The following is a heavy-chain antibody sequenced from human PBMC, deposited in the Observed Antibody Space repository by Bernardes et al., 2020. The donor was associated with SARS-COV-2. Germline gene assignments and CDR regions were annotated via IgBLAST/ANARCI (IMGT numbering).Heavy chain of an antibody. CDR2: IIPVPGII. D-gene: IGHD2-21*01. J-gene: IGHJ4*02. CDR1: GDSLTTYT. CDR3: ARAGGDLNAYND. V-gene: IGHV1-69*02. Sequence: SVKVSCTASGDSLTTYTTFSWVRPAPGQGLEWVGRIIPVPGIINYAQKFQGRVTITADKSTTTSYMELSSLRFEDTAFYFCARAGGDLNAYNDWGQGTRVTVSP.